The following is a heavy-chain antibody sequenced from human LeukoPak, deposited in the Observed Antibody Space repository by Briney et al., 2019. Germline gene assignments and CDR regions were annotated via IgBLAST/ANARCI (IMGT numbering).Heavy chain of an antibody. CDR1: GFTFSSYA. V-gene: IGHV3-30-3*02. Sequence: GGSLRLSCAASGFTFSSYAMHWVRQAPGKGLEWVAVISYDGSNKYYADSVKGRFTISRDNSKNTLYLQMNSLRAEDTAVYYCAKTTAAAGVAGTYYYYGMDVWGQGTTVTVSS. D-gene: IGHD6-19*01. CDR3: AKTTAAAGVAGTYYYYGMDV. J-gene: IGHJ6*02. CDR2: ISYDGSNK.